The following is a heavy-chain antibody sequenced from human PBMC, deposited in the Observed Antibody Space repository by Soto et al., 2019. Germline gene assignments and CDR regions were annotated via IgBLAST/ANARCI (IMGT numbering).Heavy chain of an antibody. Sequence: ASVKVSCKASGYTFTDYYMHWVRQAPGQGLEWMGWINPNSGGTNYAQKFQGRVTMPRDTSISTAYMELSRLRSDDTAVYYCAREADGLNWFGQWGQGTMVTVSP. D-gene: IGHD6-13*01. CDR3: AREADGLNWFGQ. CDR1: GYTFTDYY. CDR2: INPNSGGT. V-gene: IGHV1-2*02. J-gene: IGHJ5*02.